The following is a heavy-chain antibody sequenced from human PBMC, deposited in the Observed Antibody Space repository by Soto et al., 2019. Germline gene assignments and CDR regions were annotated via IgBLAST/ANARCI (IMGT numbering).Heavy chain of an antibody. V-gene: IGHV1-69*13. J-gene: IGHJ4*02. Sequence: VASVKVSCKASGGTFSSYAISWVRQAPGQGLEWMGGIIPIFGTANYAQKFQGRVTITADESTSTAYMELSSLRSEDTAVYYCARDPEFVFGRYYFDYWGQGTLVTVSS. CDR3: ARDPEFVFGRYYFDY. D-gene: IGHD3-3*01. CDR2: IIPIFGTA. CDR1: GGTFSSYA.